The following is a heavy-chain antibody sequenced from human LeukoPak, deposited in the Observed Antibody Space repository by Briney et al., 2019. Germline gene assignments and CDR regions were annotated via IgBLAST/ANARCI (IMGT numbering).Heavy chain of an antibody. J-gene: IGHJ4*02. V-gene: IGHV3-48*04. CDR3: ARDYYGSGSYFDY. Sequence: GESLKISCAASGLPFSRCTMNWIRQAQGKRLEYVSYISSSGSTIYCAVSVKCRFTISRDNAKNSLYLQMNSLTAEDTAVYYCARDYYGSGSYFDYWGQGTLVTVSS. CDR2: ISSSGSTI. D-gene: IGHD3-10*01. CDR1: GLPFSRCT.